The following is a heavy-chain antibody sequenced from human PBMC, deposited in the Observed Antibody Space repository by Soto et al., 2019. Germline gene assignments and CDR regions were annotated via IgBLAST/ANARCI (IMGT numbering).Heavy chain of an antibody. CDR1: GFTFSSYA. D-gene: IGHD3-22*01. V-gene: IGHV3-30-3*01. CDR2: ISYDGSNK. CDR3: ARAYYYDSSGSWAEYFQH. Sequence: QVQLVEYGGGVVQPGRSLRLSCAASGFTFSSYAMHWVRQAPGKGLEWVAVISYDGSNKYYADSVKGRFTISRDNSKNTLYLQMNSLRAEDTAVYYCARAYYYDSSGSWAEYFQHWGQGTLVTVSS. J-gene: IGHJ1*01.